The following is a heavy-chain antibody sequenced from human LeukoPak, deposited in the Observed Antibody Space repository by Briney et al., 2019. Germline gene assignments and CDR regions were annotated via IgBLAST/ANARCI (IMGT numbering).Heavy chain of an antibody. D-gene: IGHD3-22*01. J-gene: IGHJ4*02. CDR1: GFTVSSNY. CDR3: AGSSGYYPAYYFDY. V-gene: IGHV3-53*01. CDR2: IYSGGST. Sequence: GGSLRLSCAASGFTVSSNYMSWVRQAPGKGLEWVSVIYSGGSTYYADSVKGRFTISRDNSKNTLYLQMNSLRAEDTAVYYCAGSSGYYPAYYFDYWGQGTLVTVSS.